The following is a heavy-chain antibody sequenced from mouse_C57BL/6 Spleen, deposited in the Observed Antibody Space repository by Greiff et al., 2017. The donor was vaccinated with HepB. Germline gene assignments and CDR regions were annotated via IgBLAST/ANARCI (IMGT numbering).Heavy chain of an antibody. CDR2: ISSGGSYT. J-gene: IGHJ2*01. Sequence: EVQLVESGGDLVKPGGSLKLSCAASGFTFSSYGMSWVRQTPDKRLEWVATISSGGSYTYYPDSVKGRFTISRDNAKNTLYLQMSSLKSEDTAMYYCARQGDDGYYLDYWGQGTTLTVSS. D-gene: IGHD1-1*01. CDR3: ARQGDDGYYLDY. V-gene: IGHV5-6*01. CDR1: GFTFSSYG.